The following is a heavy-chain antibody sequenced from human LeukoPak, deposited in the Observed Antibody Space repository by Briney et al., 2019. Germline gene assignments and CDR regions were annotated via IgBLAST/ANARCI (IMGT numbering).Heavy chain of an antibody. J-gene: IGHJ6*04. Sequence: SETLSLTCAVYGGSFSGYYWSWIRQPPGKGLEWIGEINHSGSTNYNPSLKSRVTISVDTSKNQFSLKLSSVTAADTAVYYCASRGGVRGVVYYYGMDVWGKGTTVTVSS. CDR2: INHSGST. CDR3: ASRGGVRGVVYYYGMDV. V-gene: IGHV4-34*01. CDR1: GGSFSGYY. D-gene: IGHD3-10*01.